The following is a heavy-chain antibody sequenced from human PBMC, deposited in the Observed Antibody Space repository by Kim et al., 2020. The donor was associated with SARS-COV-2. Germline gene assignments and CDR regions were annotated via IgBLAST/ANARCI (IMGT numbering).Heavy chain of an antibody. D-gene: IGHD3-22*01. Sequence: DSVKGRFTISRDNSKNTLYLQMNSLRAEDTAVYYCAKGAQGKAPGYYYDYWGQGTLVTVSS. CDR3: AKGAQGKAPGYYYDY. V-gene: IGHV3-30*02. J-gene: IGHJ4*02.